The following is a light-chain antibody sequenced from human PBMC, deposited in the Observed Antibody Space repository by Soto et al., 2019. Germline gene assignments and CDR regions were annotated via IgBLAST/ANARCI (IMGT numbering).Light chain of an antibody. CDR3: QQYGSSPTWT. CDR2: GAS. Sequence: EIVLTQSPGTLSLSPGERATLSCRASQSVSSSYLAWYQQKPGQAPRLLIYGASSRATGIPDRCSGSGSGTDFSLTISRLEPEHFAVYYCQQYGSSPTWTFGQGTKVEIK. CDR1: QSVSSSY. V-gene: IGKV3-20*01. J-gene: IGKJ1*01.